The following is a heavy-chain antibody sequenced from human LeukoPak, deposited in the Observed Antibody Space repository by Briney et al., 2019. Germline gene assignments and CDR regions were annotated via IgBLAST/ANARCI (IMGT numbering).Heavy chain of an antibody. Sequence: GGSLRLSCAASGFTVSSNYMSWVRQAPGKGLECVPVIYSGGSTYYADSVKGRFTISRDNSKNTLYVQMNSLRAEDTAVYYCARTSYYDSSGYYDYWGQGTLVTVSS. D-gene: IGHD3-22*01. V-gene: IGHV3-53*01. J-gene: IGHJ4*02. CDR3: ARTSYYDSSGYYDY. CDR2: IYSGGST. CDR1: GFTVSSNY.